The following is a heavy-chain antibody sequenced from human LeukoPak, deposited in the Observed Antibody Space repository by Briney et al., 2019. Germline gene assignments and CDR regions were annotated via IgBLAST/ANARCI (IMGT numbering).Heavy chain of an antibody. CDR3: ARSDGSSWHLFDY. CDR1: GFTFSTYA. V-gene: IGHV3-30-3*01. D-gene: IGHD6-13*01. CDR2: TSYDGSDE. J-gene: IGHJ4*02. Sequence: GRSLRLSCAASGFTFSTYAMHWVRQTPGKGLEWVAITSYDGSDEHYTDSVKGRFTISRDNSMNTLYLQMNSLRSEDTAVYYCARSDGSSWHLFDYWGQGTLVTVSS.